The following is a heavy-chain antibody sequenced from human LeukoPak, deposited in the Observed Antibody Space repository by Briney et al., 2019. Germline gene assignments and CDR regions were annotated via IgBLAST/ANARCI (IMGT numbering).Heavy chain of an antibody. J-gene: IGHJ4*02. CDR2: IYSGGST. CDR3: ARGTGDY. V-gene: IGHV3-53*01. D-gene: IGHD7-27*01. Sequence: GGSLRLSCAVSGFTVSNNYMSWVRQAPGKGLEWVSVIYSGGSTYYADSVKGRFTISRDNSKNTLYLQMNSLRAEDTAVYYCARGTGDYWGQGTLVTVSS. CDR1: GFTVSNNY.